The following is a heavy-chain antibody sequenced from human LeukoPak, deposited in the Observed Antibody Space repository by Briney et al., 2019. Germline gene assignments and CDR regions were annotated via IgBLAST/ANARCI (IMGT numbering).Heavy chain of an antibody. J-gene: IGHJ3*02. Sequence: ASVKVSCKASGYTFTGYYMHWVRQAPGQGLEWMGWINPNSGGTNYAQKFQGRVTMTRDTSISTAYMELRSLRSDDTAVYYCARTWELNDAFDIWGQGTMVTVSS. D-gene: IGHD1-26*01. V-gene: IGHV1-2*02. CDR1: GYTFTGYY. CDR2: INPNSGGT. CDR3: ARTWELNDAFDI.